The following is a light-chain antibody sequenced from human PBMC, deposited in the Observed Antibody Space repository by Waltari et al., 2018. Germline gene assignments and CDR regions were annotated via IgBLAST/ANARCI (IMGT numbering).Light chain of an antibody. CDR2: DAS. V-gene: IGKV1-5*01. CDR3: HQYVASRT. J-gene: IGKJ1*01. CDR1: HTINTW. Sequence: QMTQSPSTLSASIGDRVAITCRASHTINTWLAWYQQKPGKAPRVLIYDASTLASGVPSRFRGSGSGTEFTLTISRLEPEDFAVYYCHQYVASRTFGQGTKVEIK.